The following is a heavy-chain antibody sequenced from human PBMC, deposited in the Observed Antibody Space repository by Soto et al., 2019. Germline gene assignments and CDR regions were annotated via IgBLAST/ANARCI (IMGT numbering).Heavy chain of an antibody. D-gene: IGHD2-21*01. Sequence: AETLSLTCIVSGASFSDANYYWVWIRQPPGEGLEWIGSFYYDGRTYYNASLKSRVTISVETSKNHFSLMLTSVTAADTAVYYCARRSHIVVGPNWGQQILVSASS. CDR3: ARRSHIVVGPN. J-gene: IGHJ4*02. V-gene: IGHV4-39*02. CDR2: FYYDGRT. CDR1: GASFSDANYY.